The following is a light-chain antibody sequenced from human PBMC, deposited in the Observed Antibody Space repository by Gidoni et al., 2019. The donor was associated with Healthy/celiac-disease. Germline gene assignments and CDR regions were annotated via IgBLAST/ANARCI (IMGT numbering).Light chain of an antibody. CDR2: DAS. Sequence: EIVLKQSPANLSLSPGERATLSCRASQSVSSYLAWYQQKPGQAPRLLIYDASNRATGIPARFSGSGSGTDFTLTISSLEPEDFAVYYCQQRSNWPPSTFGGGTKVEIK. J-gene: IGKJ4*01. CDR1: QSVSSY. V-gene: IGKV3-11*01. CDR3: QQRSNWPPST.